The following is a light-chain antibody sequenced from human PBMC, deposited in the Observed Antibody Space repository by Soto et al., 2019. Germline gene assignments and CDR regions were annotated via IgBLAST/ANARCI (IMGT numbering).Light chain of an antibody. CDR2: DVS. CDR1: GSDVGGYNY. J-gene: IGLJ2*01. CDR3: SSYTITSTVV. V-gene: IGLV2-14*01. Sequence: QSVLTQPASVSGSPGQSITISCTGTGSDVGGYNYVSWYQQHPGKAPKLMIYDVSNRPSGVSNRFSGSKSGNTASLTISGLQAEDEADYYCSSYTITSTVVFGGGTKLTVL.